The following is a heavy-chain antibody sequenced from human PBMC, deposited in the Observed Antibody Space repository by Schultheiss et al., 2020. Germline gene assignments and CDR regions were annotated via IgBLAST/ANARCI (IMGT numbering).Heavy chain of an antibody. D-gene: IGHD1-26*01. Sequence: GGSLRLSCAASGFTFSSYGMHWVRQAPGKGLEWVAVISYDGSNKYYADSVKGRFTISRDNSKNTLYLQMNSLRAEDTAVYYCAKDRVRWEPPDYWGQGTLVTVSS. CDR3: AKDRVRWEPPDY. CDR2: ISYDGSNK. CDR1: GFTFSSYG. J-gene: IGHJ4*02. V-gene: IGHV3-30*18.